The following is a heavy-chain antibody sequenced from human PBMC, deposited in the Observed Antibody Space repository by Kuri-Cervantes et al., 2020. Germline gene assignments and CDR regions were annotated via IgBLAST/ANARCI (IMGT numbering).Heavy chain of an antibody. V-gene: IGHV1-8*01. CDR3: TRGFAAMVRFDP. J-gene: IGHJ5*02. D-gene: IGHD5-18*01. CDR2: MNPNSGNT. CDR1: GYTFTSYD. Sequence: ASVKVSCKASGYTFTSYDINWVRQATGQGLEWMGWMNPNSGNTGYAQKFQGRVTMTRNTSISTAYMAMSSLRSEDTAVYYCTRGFAAMVRFDPWGQGTLVTVSS.